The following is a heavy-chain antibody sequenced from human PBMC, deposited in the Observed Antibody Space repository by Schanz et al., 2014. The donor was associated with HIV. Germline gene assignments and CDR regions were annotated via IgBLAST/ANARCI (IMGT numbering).Heavy chain of an antibody. D-gene: IGHD3-10*01. CDR2: ISASGSST. J-gene: IGHJ6*02. V-gene: IGHV3-23*01. Sequence: EVQLLESGGGLVKPGGSLRLSCAASEFIFSTYAMGWVRQAPGRGLEWVSSISASGSSTFYADSVKGRFTISRDNSKNTLYLQMNSLRAEDTAVYYCARGSGPYYYYYGMDVWGQGTTVTVSS. CDR3: ARGSGPYYYYYGMDV. CDR1: EFIFSTYA.